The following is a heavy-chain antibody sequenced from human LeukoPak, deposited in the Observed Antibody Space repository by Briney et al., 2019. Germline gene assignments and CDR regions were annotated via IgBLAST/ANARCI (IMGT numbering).Heavy chain of an antibody. V-gene: IGHV1-46*01. CDR1: GYTFTSYY. Sequence: ASVKVSYKASGYTFTSYYMHWVRQAPGQGLEWMGIINPSGGSTSYAQKFQGRVTMTRDTSTSTVYMELSSLRSEDTAVYYCARSVFRNPGDFDPWGQGTLVTVSS. D-gene: IGHD7-27*01. CDR3: ARSVFRNPGDFDP. J-gene: IGHJ5*02. CDR2: INPSGGST.